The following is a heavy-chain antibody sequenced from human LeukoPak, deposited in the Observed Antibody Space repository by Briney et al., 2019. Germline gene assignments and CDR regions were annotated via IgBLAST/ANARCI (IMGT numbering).Heavy chain of an antibody. J-gene: IGHJ4*02. CDR1: GFSFSSYW. CDR2: INSDGSTPRAGSSP. CDR3: ARETGDQLDY. Sequence: PGGSLRLSCTASGFSFSSYWMHWVRQAPGKGLVCVSPINSDGSTPRAGSSPTYADSVKGRFTISRDNAKNTLYLQMNSLRDEDTAVYYCARETGDQLDYWGQGTLVTVSS. V-gene: IGHV3-74*03.